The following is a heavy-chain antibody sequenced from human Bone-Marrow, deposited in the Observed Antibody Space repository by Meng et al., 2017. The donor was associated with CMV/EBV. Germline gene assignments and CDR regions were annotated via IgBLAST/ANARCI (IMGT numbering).Heavy chain of an antibody. CDR1: GGSISSSSYY. CDR3: ARDTASSGWYVDHYYYDMDV. Sequence: SETLSLTCTVSGGSISSSSYYWGWIRQPPGKGLEWIGSIYYSGSTYYNPSLKSRVTISVDTSKNQFSLKLSSVTAADTAVYYCARDTASSGWYVDHYYYDMDVWGQGTTVTVSS. J-gene: IGHJ6*02. CDR2: IYYSGST. D-gene: IGHD6-19*01. V-gene: IGHV4-39*07.